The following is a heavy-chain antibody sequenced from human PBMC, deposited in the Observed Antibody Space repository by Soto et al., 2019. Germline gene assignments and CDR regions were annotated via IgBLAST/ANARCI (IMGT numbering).Heavy chain of an antibody. J-gene: IGHJ4*02. D-gene: IGHD6-19*01. CDR2: IIPILGIA. CDR1: GGTFSSYT. CDR3: ASLYPGIAVAGIGGSEYYFDY. Sequence: ASVKVSCKASGGTFSSYTISWVRQAPGQGLEWMGRIIPILGIANYAQKFQGRVTITADKSTSTAYMELSSLRSEDTAVYYCASLYPGIAVAGIGGSEYYFDYWGQGTLVTVSS. V-gene: IGHV1-69*02.